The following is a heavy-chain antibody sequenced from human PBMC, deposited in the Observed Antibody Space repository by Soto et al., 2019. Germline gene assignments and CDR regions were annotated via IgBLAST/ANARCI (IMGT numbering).Heavy chain of an antibody. Sequence: PGGSLRLSCAASGFTFSSYSMNWVRQAPGKGLEWVSYISSSSSTIYYADSVKGRFTISRDNAKNSLYLQMNSLRAEDTAVYYCARDHWVDSSMDLGNYFDYWGQGTLVTVSS. V-gene: IGHV3-48*01. CDR1: GFTFSSYS. D-gene: IGHD3-22*01. CDR2: ISSSSSTI. CDR3: ARDHWVDSSMDLGNYFDY. J-gene: IGHJ4*02.